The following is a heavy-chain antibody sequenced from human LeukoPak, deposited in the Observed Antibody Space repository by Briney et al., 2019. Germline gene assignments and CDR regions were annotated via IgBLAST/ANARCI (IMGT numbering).Heavy chain of an antibody. CDR1: GGTFSSYA. CDR3: AGPYGSGSYSYYYGMDV. J-gene: IGHJ6*02. Sequence: ASVKVSCKASGGTFSSYAISWVRQAPGQGLEWMGGIIPIFGTANYAQKFQGRVTITADESTSTAYMELSSLRSEDTAVYYCAGPYGSGSYSYYYGMDVWGQGTTVTVSS. V-gene: IGHV1-69*01. D-gene: IGHD3-10*01. CDR2: IIPIFGTA.